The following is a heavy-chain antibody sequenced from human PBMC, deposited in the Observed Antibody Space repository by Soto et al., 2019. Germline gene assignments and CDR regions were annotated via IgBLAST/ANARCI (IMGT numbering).Heavy chain of an antibody. CDR3: ARRDYAWGSFREYYFDY. CDR2: IYNSGST. D-gene: IGHD3-16*02. CDR1: GDSISSSSSSISSGSYY. V-gene: IGHV4-39*01. J-gene: IGHJ4*02. Sequence: QQQLQESGPGLVKPSETLSLTCTVSGDSISSSSSSISSGSYYWGWIRQPPGKGPEWIGGIYNSGSTYYNPSLKSRVTISVDTSKNQFSLKLSSVTAADTAVYYCARRDYAWGSFREYYFDYWGQGTLVTVSS.